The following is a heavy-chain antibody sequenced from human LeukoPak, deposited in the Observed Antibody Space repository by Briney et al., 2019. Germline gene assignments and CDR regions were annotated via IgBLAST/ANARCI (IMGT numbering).Heavy chain of an antibody. J-gene: IGHJ6*02. CDR2: IIPIFGTA. CDR1: GYTFTSYG. V-gene: IGHV1-69*13. D-gene: IGHD3-22*01. Sequence: GASVKVSCKASGYTFTSYGISWVRQAPGQGLEWMGGIIPIFGTANYAQKFQGRVTITADESTSTAYMELSGLRSEDTAVYYCAFGYYDSSGYRYYYYYYGMDVWGQGTTVTVS. CDR3: AFGYYDSSGYRYYYYYYGMDV.